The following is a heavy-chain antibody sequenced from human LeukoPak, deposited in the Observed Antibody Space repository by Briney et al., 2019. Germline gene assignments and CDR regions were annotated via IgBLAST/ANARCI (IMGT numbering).Heavy chain of an antibody. CDR2: VYYSGSI. CDR1: SGSISTYY. V-gene: IGHV4-59*01. D-gene: IGHD6-6*01. Sequence: SETLSLTCTVSSGSISTYYWNWIRQPPGKGLEWIGSVYYSGSINYNPSLKSRVTISVDTSKNRFSLKLSSVTAADTAVFYCARGGSRSYTSSTLDYWGQGTLVTVSS. CDR3: ARGGSRSYTSSTLDY. J-gene: IGHJ4*02.